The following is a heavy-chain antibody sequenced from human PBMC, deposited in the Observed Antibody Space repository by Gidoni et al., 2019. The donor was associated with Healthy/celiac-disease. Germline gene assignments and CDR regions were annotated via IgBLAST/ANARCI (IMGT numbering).Heavy chain of an antibody. CDR2: ISYDGSNK. Sequence: QVQLVESGGGVVQPGRSLRLSCAASGFTFSSYGLHWVRQAPGKGLEWVAVISYDGSNKYYADSVKGRFTISRDNSKNTLYLQMNSLRAEDTAVYYCAKPDRREQWLVRGVGVDYWGQGTLVTVSS. CDR1: GFTFSSYG. V-gene: IGHV3-30*18. D-gene: IGHD6-19*01. J-gene: IGHJ4*02. CDR3: AKPDRREQWLVRGVGVDY.